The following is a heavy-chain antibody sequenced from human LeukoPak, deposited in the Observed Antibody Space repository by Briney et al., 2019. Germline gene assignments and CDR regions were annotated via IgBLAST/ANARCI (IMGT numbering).Heavy chain of an antibody. CDR2: INWNGGST. Sequence: GGSLRLSCAASGFTFDDYGMSWVRQAPGKGLEWVSGINWNGGSTGYADSVKGRFTISRDNAKNSLYLQMNSLRAGDTAVYYCAKAEPASGYDYWGQGTLVTVSS. CDR3: AKAEPASGYDY. CDR1: GFTFDDYG. V-gene: IGHV3-20*04. J-gene: IGHJ4*02. D-gene: IGHD1-14*01.